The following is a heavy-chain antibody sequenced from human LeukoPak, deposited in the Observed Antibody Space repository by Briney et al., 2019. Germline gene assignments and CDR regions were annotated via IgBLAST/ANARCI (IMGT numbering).Heavy chain of an antibody. J-gene: IGHJ4*02. CDR2: ISSSSSTI. V-gene: IGHV3-48*01. D-gene: IGHD5-18*01. CDR3: ARDSYGWTYYFDY. CDR1: GCTFSSYS. Sequence: GGSLRLSCAASGCTFSSYSMNWVRQAPGKGLEWVSYISSSSSTIYYADSVKGRFTISRDNAKNSLYLQMNSLRAEDTAVYYCARDSYGWTYYFDYWGQGTLVTVSS.